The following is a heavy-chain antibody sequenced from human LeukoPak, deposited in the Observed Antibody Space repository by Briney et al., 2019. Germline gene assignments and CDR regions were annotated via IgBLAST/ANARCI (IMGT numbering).Heavy chain of an antibody. V-gene: IGHV4-59*01. Sequence: SETLSLTCTVSGDSISNYYWSWIRQPPGKGLEWIGYIYYSGNTDYNPSLKSRVTISINTSKNQFSLRLNSVTAADTAVYYCARYRNEALFAFDIWGQGTMVTVSS. J-gene: IGHJ3*02. D-gene: IGHD1-14*01. CDR2: IYYSGNT. CDR1: GDSISNYY. CDR3: ARYRNEALFAFDI.